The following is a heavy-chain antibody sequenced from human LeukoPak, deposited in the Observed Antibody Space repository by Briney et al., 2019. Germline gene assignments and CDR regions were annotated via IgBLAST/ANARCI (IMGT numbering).Heavy chain of an antibody. Sequence: GASVTVSCKASGYSFSSNDINWVRQATGQGLEGMGWMNPNSGNTGYAQKFQGRVTMTKNTSISTAYMELSSLRSEDTAVYYCARDQSRGYGFDYWGQGTLVTVSS. J-gene: IGHJ4*02. CDR1: GYSFSSND. V-gene: IGHV1-8*01. CDR2: MNPNSGNT. D-gene: IGHD5-12*01. CDR3: ARDQSRGYGFDY.